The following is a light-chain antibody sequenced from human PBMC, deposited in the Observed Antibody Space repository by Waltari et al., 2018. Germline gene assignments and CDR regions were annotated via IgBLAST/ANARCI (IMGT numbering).Light chain of an antibody. CDR1: QSVGNY. CDR3: QHRARWPPDAT. V-gene: IGKV3-11*01. CDR2: AAS. Sequence: EIVLTQSPATLSLSPGERATLSCRAGQSVGNYLAWYQQRPGQAPRPLIYAASNRATGTPARLSGSGSGTDFTLTIDSLEAEDSAVYYCQHRARWPPDATFGPGTKVDIK. J-gene: IGKJ3*01.